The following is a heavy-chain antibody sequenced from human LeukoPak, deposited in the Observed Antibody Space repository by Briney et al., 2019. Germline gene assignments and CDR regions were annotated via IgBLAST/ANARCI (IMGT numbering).Heavy chain of an antibody. Sequence: GGPLRLSCAASGFTFSSYGMHWVRQAPGKGLEWVAVISYDGSNKYYADSVKGRFTISRDNSKNTLYLQMNSLRAEDTAVYYCAKLDWNGYFDYWGQGTLVTVSS. V-gene: IGHV3-30*18. D-gene: IGHD1-1*01. CDR2: ISYDGSNK. CDR3: AKLDWNGYFDY. CDR1: GFTFSSYG. J-gene: IGHJ4*02.